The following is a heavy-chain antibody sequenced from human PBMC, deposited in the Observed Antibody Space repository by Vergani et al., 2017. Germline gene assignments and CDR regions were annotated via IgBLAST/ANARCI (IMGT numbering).Heavy chain of an antibody. CDR2: ISTGASTV. CDR3: TKNPCISTTRHYYAMDV. D-gene: IGHD1-1*01. J-gene: IGHJ6*02. CDR1: GFKFSDHY. V-gene: IGHV3-11*04. Sequence: LEESGGGSVKPGGSLRLSCAASGFKFSDHYMSWIRQATGKGLEWVSHISTGASTVSYTDSVTGRFTVARDNDNNSLTLDMTTLRVEDTAFYYCTKNPCISTTRHYYAMDVWGQGTTVTVSS.